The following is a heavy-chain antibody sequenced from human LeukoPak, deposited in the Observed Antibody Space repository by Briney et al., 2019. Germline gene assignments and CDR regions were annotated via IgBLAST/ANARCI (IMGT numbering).Heavy chain of an antibody. CDR1: GYTFTSYD. D-gene: IGHD6-13*01. Sequence: ASVKVSCKASGYTFTSYDINWVRQATGQGLEWMGWMNPNSGNTGYAQKFQGRVTMTRNTSISTAYMELSSLRSEDTAVYYCAGAVGNPGYSSSWSLQMDYWGQGTLVTVSS. CDR3: AGAVGNPGYSSSWSLQMDY. J-gene: IGHJ4*02. V-gene: IGHV1-8*01. CDR2: MNPNSGNT.